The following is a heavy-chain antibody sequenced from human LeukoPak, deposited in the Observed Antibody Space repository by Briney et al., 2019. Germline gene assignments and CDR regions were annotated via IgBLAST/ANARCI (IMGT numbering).Heavy chain of an antibody. CDR3: ARGDSYGYGKDAFDI. J-gene: IGHJ3*02. D-gene: IGHD5-18*01. CDR1: GGTFSSYA. V-gene: IGHV1-69*13. Sequence: ASVTVSCKASGGTFSSYAISWVRQAPGQGLEWMGGIIPIFGTANYAQKFQGRVTITADESTSTAYMELSSLRSEDTAVYYCARGDSYGYGKDAFDIWGQGTMVTVSS. CDR2: IIPIFGTA.